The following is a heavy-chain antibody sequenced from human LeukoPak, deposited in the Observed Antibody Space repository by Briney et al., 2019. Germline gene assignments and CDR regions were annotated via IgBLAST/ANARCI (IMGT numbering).Heavy chain of an antibody. CDR2: IYYSGST. J-gene: IGHJ4*02. CDR1: GGSVSSYY. D-gene: IGHD1-20*01. Sequence: PSETLSLTCTVSGGSVSSYYWSWIRQPPGKGLEWIGYIYYSGSTNYNPSLKSRVTISVDTSKNQFSLKLSSVTAADTAVYYCARGWGVTGTTFDYWGQGTLVTASS. V-gene: IGHV4-59*02. CDR3: ARGWGVTGTTFDY.